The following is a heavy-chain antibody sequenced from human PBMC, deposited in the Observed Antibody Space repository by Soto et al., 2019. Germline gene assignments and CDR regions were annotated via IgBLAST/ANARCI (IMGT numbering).Heavy chain of an antibody. CDR2: IYHSGST. J-gene: IGHJ4*02. CDR1: GYSISSGYY. Sequence: SETLSLTCAVSGYSISSGYYWGRIRQPPGKGLEWIGSIYHSGSTYYNPSLKSRVTISVDTSKNQFSLKLSSVTAADTAVYYCARDGDYGDYFWYFDYWGQGTLVTVSS. V-gene: IGHV4-38-2*02. D-gene: IGHD4-17*01. CDR3: ARDGDYGDYFWYFDY.